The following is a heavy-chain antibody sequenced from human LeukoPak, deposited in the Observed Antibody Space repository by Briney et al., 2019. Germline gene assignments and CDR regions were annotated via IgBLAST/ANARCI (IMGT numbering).Heavy chain of an antibody. D-gene: IGHD6-13*01. CDR1: GGSFSGYY. Sequence: SETLSLTCAVYGGSFSGYYWSWIRQPPGKGLEWIGEINHSGSTNYNPSLKSRVTISVDTSKNQFSLKLSSVTAADTAVYYCARGGPMAAAGTKWFDPWGQGTLVTVSS. CDR2: INHSGST. J-gene: IGHJ5*02. V-gene: IGHV4-34*01. CDR3: ARGGPMAAAGTKWFDP.